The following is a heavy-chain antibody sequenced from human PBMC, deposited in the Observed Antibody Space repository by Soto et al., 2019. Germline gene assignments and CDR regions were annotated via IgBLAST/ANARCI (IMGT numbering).Heavy chain of an antibody. CDR2: INPVTGNT. CDR3: ARAGYCSGGTCYSWAFDI. D-gene: IGHD2-15*01. Sequence: ASVKVSCKASGYTFTTYALHWVRQAPGQRLEWMGWINPVTGNTKYSQKFQGRVTITRDTSASTADMEMSSLRSEDTAVYYCARAGYCSGGTCYSWAFDIWGQGTMVTVSS. CDR1: GYTFTTYA. J-gene: IGHJ3*02. V-gene: IGHV1-3*01.